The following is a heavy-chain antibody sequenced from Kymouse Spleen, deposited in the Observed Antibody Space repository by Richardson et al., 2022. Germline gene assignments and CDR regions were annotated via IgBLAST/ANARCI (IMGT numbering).Heavy chain of an antibody. J-gene: IGHJ5*02. CDR1: GGSISSYY. CDR3: AREGGVGATTGWFDP. D-gene: IGHD1-26*01. V-gene: IGHV4-59*01. Sequence: QVQLQESGPGLVKPSETLSLTCTVSGGSISSYYWSWIRQPPGKGLEWIGYIYYSGSTNYNPSLKSRVTISVDTSKNQFSLKLSSVTAADTAVYYCAREGGVGATTGWFDPWGQGTLVTVSS. CDR2: IYYSGST.